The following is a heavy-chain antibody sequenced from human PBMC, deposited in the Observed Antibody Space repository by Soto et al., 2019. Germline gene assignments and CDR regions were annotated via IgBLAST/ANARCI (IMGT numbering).Heavy chain of an antibody. Sequence: SETLSLTCTVSGGSISSYYWSWIRQHPGKGLEWIGYIYYSGSTYYNPSLKSRVTISVDTSKNQFSLKLSSVTAADTAVYYCARAPGYCSSTSCYAYNWFDPWGQGTLVTVSS. CDR2: IYYSGST. D-gene: IGHD2-2*01. V-gene: IGHV4-59*06. CDR3: ARAPGYCSSTSCYAYNWFDP. CDR1: GGSISSYY. J-gene: IGHJ5*02.